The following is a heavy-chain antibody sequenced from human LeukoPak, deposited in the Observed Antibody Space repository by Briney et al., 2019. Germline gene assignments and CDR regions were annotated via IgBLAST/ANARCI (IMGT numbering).Heavy chain of an antibody. CDR2: ISAYNGNT. CDR3: ARGGDSGSWWDFDY. D-gene: IGHD1-26*01. J-gene: IGHJ4*02. Sequence: ASVKVSCKASGYTLTSYGTSWARQAPGQGLEWIGCISAYNGNTNSAQKLQGRVTMTTDTSTSTAYMELRSLRSDDTAVYYCARGGDSGSWWDFDYWGQGTLVTVSS. CDR1: GYTLTSYG. V-gene: IGHV1-18*01.